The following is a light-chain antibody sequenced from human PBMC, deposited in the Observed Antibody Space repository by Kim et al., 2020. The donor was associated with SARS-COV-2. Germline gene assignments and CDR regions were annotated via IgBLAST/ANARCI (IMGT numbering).Light chain of an antibody. CDR2: DAS. CDR1: QSVSTF. V-gene: IGKV3-11*01. CDR3: QQRTNWPPT. J-gene: IGKJ1*01. Sequence: LSPGEEATLSCRASQSVSTFLVWYRQKPGQTPRLIISDASNRATGIPPRVTGSGSGTDFTLTISSLEPEDFAIYYCQQRTNWPPTFGQGTKVDIK.